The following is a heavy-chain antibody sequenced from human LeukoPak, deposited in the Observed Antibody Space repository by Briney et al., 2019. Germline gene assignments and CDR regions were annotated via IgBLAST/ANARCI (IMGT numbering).Heavy chain of an antibody. V-gene: IGHV3-30-3*01. D-gene: IGHD2-2*01. CDR3: ARECSSTSCYAPDAFDI. CDR1: GFTFSSYA. Sequence: GGSLRLSCAASGFTFSSYAMHWVRQAPGKGLEWVAVISYDGSNKYYADSVKGRFTISRDNSKNTLYLQMNSLRAEDTAVYYCARECSSTSCYAPDAFDIWGQGTMVTVSS. J-gene: IGHJ3*02. CDR2: ISYDGSNK.